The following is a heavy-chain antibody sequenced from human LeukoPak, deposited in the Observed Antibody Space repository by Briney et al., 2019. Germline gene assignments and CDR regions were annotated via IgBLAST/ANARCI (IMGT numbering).Heavy chain of an antibody. J-gene: IGHJ4*02. CDR2: INGSGGST. V-gene: IGHV1-46*01. CDR3: ARSHSYYYDSSGYYSDY. D-gene: IGHD3-22*01. CDR1: GYTFTIYY. Sequence: ASLKVSCKTSGYTFTIYYMHWVRQAPGQGLEWMGIINGSGGSTSYGHKFQGRVTKTRDTFTSTVYMELCSLRSGDTAVYYCARSHSYYYDSSGYYSDYWGQGTLVTVSS.